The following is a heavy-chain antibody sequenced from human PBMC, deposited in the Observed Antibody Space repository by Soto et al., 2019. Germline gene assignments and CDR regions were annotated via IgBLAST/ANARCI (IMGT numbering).Heavy chain of an antibody. CDR2: INSDGSST. Sequence: SLRLSCAASGFTFSSYWMHWVRQAPGKGLVWVSRINSDGSSTSYADSVKGRFTISRDNAKNTLYLQMNSLRVEDTAVYYCASPPVPYYYYGMDVWGQGTTVTVSS. V-gene: IGHV3-74*01. CDR1: GFTFSSYW. D-gene: IGHD4-17*01. CDR3: ASPPVPYYYYGMDV. J-gene: IGHJ6*02.